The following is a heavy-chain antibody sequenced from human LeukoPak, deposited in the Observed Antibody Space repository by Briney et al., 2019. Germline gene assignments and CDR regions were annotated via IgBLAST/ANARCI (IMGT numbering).Heavy chain of an antibody. CDR3: ARGGDCSSTSCYASHFDY. D-gene: IGHD2-2*01. Sequence: GESLKISWKGSGYNVTTYWNGWGRQMPGKGLELVAIIYYGESDTRYSPSLQGQVDISADKSISTAYLQWSSLKASDTAMYYCARGGDCSSTSCYASHFDYWGQGTLVTVSS. CDR1: GYNVTTYW. J-gene: IGHJ4*02. V-gene: IGHV5-51*01. CDR2: IYYGESDT.